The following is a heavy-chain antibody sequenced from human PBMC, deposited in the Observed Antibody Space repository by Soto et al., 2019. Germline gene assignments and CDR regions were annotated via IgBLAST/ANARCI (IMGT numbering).Heavy chain of an antibody. J-gene: IGHJ3*02. CDR1: GFTFSSYG. V-gene: IGHV3-33*01. Sequence: QVQLVESGGGVVQPGRSLRLSCAASGFTFSSYGMHWVRQAPGKGLEWVAVIWYDGSNKYYADSVKGRFTISRDNSKNTLYLQMNSLRAEDTAVYYCARERGTLLWFGEAAFDIWGQGTMVTVSS. D-gene: IGHD3-10*01. CDR2: IWYDGSNK. CDR3: ARERGTLLWFGEAAFDI.